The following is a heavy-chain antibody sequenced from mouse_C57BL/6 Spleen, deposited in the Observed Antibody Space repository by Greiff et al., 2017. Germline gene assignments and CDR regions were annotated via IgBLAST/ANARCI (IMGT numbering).Heavy chain of an antibody. CDR2: IYPGDGDT. CDR1: GYAFSSSW. V-gene: IGHV1-82*01. J-gene: IGHJ4*01. Sequence: VQLQQSGPELVKPGASVKISCKASGYAFSSSWMNWVKQRPGKGLEWIGRIYPGDGDTNYNGKFKGKATLTADKSSRTAYMQLSSLTSEDSAVYFCARSGGTTVVATKNAMDYWGQGTSVTVSS. D-gene: IGHD1-1*01. CDR3: ARSGGTTVVATKNAMDY.